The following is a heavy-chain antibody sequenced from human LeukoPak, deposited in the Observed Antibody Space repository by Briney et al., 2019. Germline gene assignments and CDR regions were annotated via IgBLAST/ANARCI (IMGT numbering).Heavy chain of an antibody. V-gene: IGHV4-59*01. D-gene: IGHD2-21*02. CDR1: VGSISSYY. J-gene: IGHJ6*02. Sequence: PSETLSLTCIVPVGSISSYYRCWIRQPPGRGLEWIGYIHYSGSTNYNRYLKSRVTISVDSSKNQYSLKVESVTDADTAVYYCASSLYGDGYYYQYGMEVWGQGTTVTVSS. CDR2: IHYSGST. CDR3: ASSLYGDGYYYQYGMEV.